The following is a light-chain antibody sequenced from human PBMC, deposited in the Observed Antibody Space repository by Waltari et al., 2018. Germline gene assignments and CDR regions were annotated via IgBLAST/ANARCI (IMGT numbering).Light chain of an antibody. CDR2: QDN. CDR1: ILAGQY. J-gene: IGLJ2*01. CDR3: AAWDNSTFVL. V-gene: IGLV3-1*01. Sequence: SFELTQTPSVSVSPGQTASITCPGDILAGQYVSWYQHKPGQSPVLVIYQDNLRPSGIPERCAGSNSGNTATLTISGTQAMDEADYYCAAWDNSTFVLFGGGTKVTVL.